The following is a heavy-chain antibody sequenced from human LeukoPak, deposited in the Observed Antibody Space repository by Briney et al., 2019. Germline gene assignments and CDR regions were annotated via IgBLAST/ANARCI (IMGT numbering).Heavy chain of an antibody. J-gene: IGHJ4*02. CDR1: GFSFSGYD. CDR3: ARGWNNWNY. D-gene: IGHD1-20*01. V-gene: IGHV3-48*03. CDR2: ISSSAGSI. Sequence: PGGSLRLSCAASGFSFSGYDLSWVRQAPGKGLECVSSISSSAGSIYYADSDSVKGRFTISRDNAKNSLYLQMNSLRAEDTAVYYCARGWNNWNYWGQGTLVTVSS.